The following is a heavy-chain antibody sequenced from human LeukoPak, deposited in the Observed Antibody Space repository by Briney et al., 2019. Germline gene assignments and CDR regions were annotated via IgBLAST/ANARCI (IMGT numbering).Heavy chain of an antibody. J-gene: IGHJ5*02. Sequence: QPSQTLSLTCTVSGGSISSGSYYWSWIRQPAGKGLEWIGRIYTSGSTNYNPSLKSRVTISVDTSKNQFSLKLSSVTAADTAVYYCARTNYYDSVGSNWFDPWGQGILVTVSS. D-gene: IGHD3-22*01. CDR3: ARTNYYDSVGSNWFDP. CDR2: IYTSGST. V-gene: IGHV4-61*02. CDR1: GGSISSGSYY.